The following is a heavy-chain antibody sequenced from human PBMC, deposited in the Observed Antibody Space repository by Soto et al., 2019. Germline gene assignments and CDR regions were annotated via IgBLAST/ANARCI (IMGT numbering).Heavy chain of an antibody. CDR3: AAFDPGPMGFDP. CDR2: IVVGSGNT. CDR1: GFTFSSSA. V-gene: IGHV1-58*01. D-gene: IGHD3-9*01. Sequence: ASVKVSCKASGFTFSSSAVQWVRQARGQRLEWIGKIVVGSGNTNYAQKFQERVTITRDMSTSTAYMELSSLSSEDTAFYYCAAFDPGPMGFDPWGQGALVTVSS. J-gene: IGHJ5*02.